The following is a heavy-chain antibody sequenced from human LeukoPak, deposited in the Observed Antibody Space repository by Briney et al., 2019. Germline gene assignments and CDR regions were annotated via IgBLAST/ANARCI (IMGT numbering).Heavy chain of an antibody. CDR1: GVTFTSYC. Sequence: PAGSLRLSCTASGVTFTSYCIHWVRQAPGKGLEWVAFIRYDGSNKYYAYSVKGRFTISRDNSKNTLYLQMTSLRAEDTALYYCAILPASYKEEYNWFDPWGQGTLVTVSS. D-gene: IGHD1-26*01. V-gene: IGHV3-30*02. CDR2: IRYDGSNK. CDR3: AILPASYKEEYNWFDP. J-gene: IGHJ5*02.